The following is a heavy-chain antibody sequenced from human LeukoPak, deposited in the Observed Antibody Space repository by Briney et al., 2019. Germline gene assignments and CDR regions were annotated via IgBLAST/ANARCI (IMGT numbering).Heavy chain of an antibody. CDR1: GGSFSGYY. CDR2: INHSGST. CDR3: VRGLRFLEWLSRGYMDV. J-gene: IGHJ6*03. D-gene: IGHD3-3*01. Sequence: SETLSLSCAVYGGSFSGYYWSWIRQPPGKGLEWIGEINHSGSTNYNPSLKSRVTISVDTSKNQFSLKLSSVTAADTAVYYCVRGLRFLEWLSRGYMDVWGKGTTVTVSS. V-gene: IGHV4-34*01.